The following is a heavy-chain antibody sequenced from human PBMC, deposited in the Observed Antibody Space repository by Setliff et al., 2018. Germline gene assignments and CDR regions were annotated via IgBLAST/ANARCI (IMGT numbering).Heavy chain of an antibody. D-gene: IGHD2-15*01. CDR1: GGTFSSYA. J-gene: IGHJ3*02. V-gene: IGHV1-69*13. CDR2: IIPIFGTA. Sequence: GASVKVSCKASGGTFSSYAISWVRQAPGQGLEWMGGIIPIFGTANYAQKFQGRVTITADESTSTAYMELSSLRSEDTAVYYCATNSGGNTIDAFDIWGQGTMVTVSS. CDR3: ATNSGGNTIDAFDI.